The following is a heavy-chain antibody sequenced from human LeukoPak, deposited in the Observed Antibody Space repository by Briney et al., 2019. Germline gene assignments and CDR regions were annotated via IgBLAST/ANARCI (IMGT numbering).Heavy chain of an antibody. CDR2: ISGSGGST. D-gene: IGHD3-3*01. CDR3: AKDWSGYYNWSDP. Sequence: GGSLRLSCAASGFTFSSYSMNWVRQAPGKGLEWVSAISGSGGSTYHADSVKGRFTISRDNSKNTLYLQMNSLRAEDTAVYYCAKDWSGYYNWSDPWGQGTLVTVSS. J-gene: IGHJ5*02. V-gene: IGHV3-23*01. CDR1: GFTFSSYS.